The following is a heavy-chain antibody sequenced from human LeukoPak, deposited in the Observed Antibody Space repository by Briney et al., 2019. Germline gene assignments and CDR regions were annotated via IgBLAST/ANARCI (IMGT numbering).Heavy chain of an antibody. J-gene: IGHJ6*02. CDR2: IYYSGST. V-gene: IGHV4-59*01. CDR3: ARLPIVVVPAATSVYYYYGMDV. D-gene: IGHD2-2*01. CDR1: GGSISSYY. Sequence: PSETLSLTCTVSGGSISSYYWSWIRQPPGKGLEWIGYIYYSGSTNYNPSLKSRVTISVDTSKNQFSLKLSSVTAADTAVYYCARLPIVVVPAATSVYYYYGMDVWGQGTPVTVSS.